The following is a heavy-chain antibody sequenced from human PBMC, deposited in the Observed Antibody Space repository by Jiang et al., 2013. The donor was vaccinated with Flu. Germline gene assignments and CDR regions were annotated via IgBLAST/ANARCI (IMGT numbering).Heavy chain of an antibody. Sequence: SGDSVSSNSAAWSWVRQSPSRGLEWLGRTYYRSQWYNQYAVSVKSRITINPDTSKNQFSLQLNSVTPEDTAVYYCARWFHDSSHFDYWGQGTLVTVSS. D-gene: IGHD6-6*01. V-gene: IGHV6-1*01. CDR1: GDSVSSNSAA. CDR3: ARWFHDSSHFDY. J-gene: IGHJ4*02. CDR2: TYYRSQWYN.